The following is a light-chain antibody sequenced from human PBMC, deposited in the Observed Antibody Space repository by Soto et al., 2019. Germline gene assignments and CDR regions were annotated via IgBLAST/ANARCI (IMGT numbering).Light chain of an antibody. V-gene: IGKV1-9*01. Sequence: TPLTQSPSSLSASVGDRVTITCRASQGISSYLAWYQQKPGKAPKLLIYAASTLQSGVPSRFSGSGSGTALTLTISRLQPEDFATYYCQQLNSYPLTFGGGTKVEIK. CDR3: QQLNSYPLT. CDR2: AAS. J-gene: IGKJ4*01. CDR1: QGISSY.